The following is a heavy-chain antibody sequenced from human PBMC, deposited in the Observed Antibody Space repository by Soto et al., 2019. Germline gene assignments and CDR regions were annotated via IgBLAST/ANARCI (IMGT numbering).Heavy chain of an antibody. CDR3: ARALVLAAGPIDF. CDR2: IYHSGST. CDR1: GGSVSSGNSY. Sequence: QLQLQESGPGLVRPSQTLSLTCTVSGGSVSSGNSYWTWIRQPPGKGLEWIGYIYHSGSTYYNPSLYGRVSTSVDTSKNQFSLNLTSVTAADTAVYYCARALVLAAGPIDFWGQGTLVTVSS. V-gene: IGHV4-30-4*01. D-gene: IGHD2-15*01. J-gene: IGHJ4*02.